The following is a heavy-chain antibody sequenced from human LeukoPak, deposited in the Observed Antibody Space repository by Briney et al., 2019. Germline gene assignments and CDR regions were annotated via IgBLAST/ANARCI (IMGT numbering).Heavy chain of an antibody. CDR2: IYYSGST. Sequence: SETLSLTCAVSGGSISSGGYSWSWIRQPPGKGLEWIGYIYYSGSTYYNPSLKSRVTISVDTSKNQLSLKLSSVTAADTAVYYCARGSRYFDYWGQGTLVTVSS. CDR3: ARGSRYFDY. J-gene: IGHJ4*02. D-gene: IGHD2-2*01. CDR1: GGSISSGGYS. V-gene: IGHV4-30-4*07.